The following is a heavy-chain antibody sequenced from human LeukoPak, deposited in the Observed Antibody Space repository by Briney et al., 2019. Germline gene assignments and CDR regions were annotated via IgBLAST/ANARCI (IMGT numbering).Heavy chain of an antibody. CDR1: GFTFSRFG. CDR2: IGASSGDI. CDR3: ASDRFF. Sequence: PGGSLRLSCVVSGFTFSRFGMNWVRQAPGKGLEWVSFIGASSGDIKYADSVKGRFTISRDNARRSLYLQMNSLSVEDTAVYFCASDRFFWGQGTLVTVSS. D-gene: IGHD3-3*01. J-gene: IGHJ4*02. V-gene: IGHV3-21*01.